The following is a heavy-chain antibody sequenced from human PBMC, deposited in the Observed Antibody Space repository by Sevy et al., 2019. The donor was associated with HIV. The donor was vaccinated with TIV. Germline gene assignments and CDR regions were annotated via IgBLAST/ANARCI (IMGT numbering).Heavy chain of an antibody. Sequence: GWCLRLSCAASGFTFSSYAMSWVRQAPGKGLEWVSGLSGYGGSTYYADSVKGRFTISRDNSKNTLYLQMNSLRAEDTAVYYCAKDRITMIGDAFDVWGQGTMVTVSS. CDR3: AKDRITMIGDAFDV. V-gene: IGHV3-23*01. J-gene: IGHJ3*01. CDR1: GFTFSSYA. D-gene: IGHD3-22*01. CDR2: LSGYGGST.